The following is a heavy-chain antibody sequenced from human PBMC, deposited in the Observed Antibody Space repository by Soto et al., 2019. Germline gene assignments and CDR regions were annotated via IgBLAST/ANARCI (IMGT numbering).Heavy chain of an antibody. J-gene: IGHJ3*02. CDR2: IYPGDSDT. Sequence: EVQLVQSGAEVKKPGESLKISCKGSGYSFTSYWIGWVRQMPGKGLEWMGIIYPGDSDTRYSPSFQGQVTISADKSISTAYRRLSSLKASDTAMYYCARRRRLMVYAILGDFDIWGQGTMVTVSS. D-gene: IGHD2-8*01. CDR1: GYSFTSYW. V-gene: IGHV5-51*03. CDR3: ARRRRLMVYAILGDFDI.